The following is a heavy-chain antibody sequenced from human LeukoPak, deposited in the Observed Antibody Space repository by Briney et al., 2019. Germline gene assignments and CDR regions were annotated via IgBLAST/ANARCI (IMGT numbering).Heavy chain of an antibody. CDR1: GLTVSTNY. J-gene: IGHJ4*02. Sequence: GGSLRLSCAASGLTVSTNYMRWIRQAPGKGLEWVSLIYAGGGTVYADSVKGRFTISRDNSKNTLYLQMNSLRAEDTAVYYCAKASMIVVVITLAYWGQGTLVTASS. V-gene: IGHV3-53*01. CDR3: AKASMIVVVITLAY. D-gene: IGHD3-22*01. CDR2: IYAGGGT.